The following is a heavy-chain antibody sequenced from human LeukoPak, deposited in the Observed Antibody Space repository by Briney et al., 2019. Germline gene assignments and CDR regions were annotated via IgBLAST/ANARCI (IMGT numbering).Heavy chain of an antibody. J-gene: IGHJ1*01. CDR1: GFTFSSYA. CDR2: ISASGGST. V-gene: IGHV3-23*01. D-gene: IGHD1-14*01. CDR3: ATTGPWSAEYFQH. Sequence: PGGSLRLSCAASGFTFSSYAMSWVRQVPGKGLEWVSGISASGGSTYYADSVKGRFTISRDNSKNTLYLQMNSLRAEDTAVYYCATTGPWSAEYFQHWGQGTLVTVSS.